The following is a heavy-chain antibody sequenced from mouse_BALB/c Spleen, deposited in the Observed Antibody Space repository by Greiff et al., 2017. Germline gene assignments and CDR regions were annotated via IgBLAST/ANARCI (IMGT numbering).Heavy chain of an antibody. CDR3: ARSDRPYYFDD. CDR1: GYTFTSYW. J-gene: IGHJ2*01. Sequence: QVQLQQPGAELVKPGASVKLSCKASGYTFTSYWMHWVKQRPGQGLEWIGEINPSNGRTNYNEKFKSKATLTVDKSSSTAYMQLSSLTSEDSAVYYCARSDRPYYFDDWGQGTTLTVSS. V-gene: IGHV1S81*02. CDR2: INPSNGRT.